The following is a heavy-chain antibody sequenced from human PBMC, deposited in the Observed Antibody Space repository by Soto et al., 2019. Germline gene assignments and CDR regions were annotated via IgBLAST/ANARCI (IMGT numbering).Heavy chain of an antibody. CDR1: CGSISSGGYY. V-gene: IGHV4-31*03. J-gene: IGHJ4*02. CDR3: ARDTRYDSSGYHFDY. Sequence: SETLSLTCTFSCGSISSGGYYWSWIRQHPGKGLEWIGYIYYSGSTYYNPSLKSRVTISVDTSKNQFSLKLSSVTAADTAVYYCARDTRYDSSGYHFDYWGQGTLVTVSS. D-gene: IGHD3-22*01. CDR2: IYYSGST.